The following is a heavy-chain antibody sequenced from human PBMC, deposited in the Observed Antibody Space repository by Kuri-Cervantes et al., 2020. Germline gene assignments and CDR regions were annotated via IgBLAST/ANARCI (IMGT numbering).Heavy chain of an antibody. CDR3: ARDRGGLYARDV. D-gene: IGHD5-12*01. CDR1: GFTVSSNY. V-gene: IGHV3-66*01. Sequence: GGSLRLSCAASGFTVSSNYMSWVRQAPGKGLEWVSVIYSGGSTYYADSLKGRFIISRDNSKNTLYLQMNSLRVEDTAVYYCARDRGGLYARDVWGQGTTVTVSS. CDR2: IYSGGST. J-gene: IGHJ6*02.